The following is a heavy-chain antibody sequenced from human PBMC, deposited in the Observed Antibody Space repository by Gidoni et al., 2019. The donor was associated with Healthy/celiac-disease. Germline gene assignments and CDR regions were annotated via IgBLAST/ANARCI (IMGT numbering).Heavy chain of an antibody. D-gene: IGHD3-22*01. CDR2: IYWDDDK. V-gene: IGHV2-5*02. CDR1: GFSLSPSGVG. Sequence: QITLKETGPTRVKHTQTLTLTCTFSGFSLSPSGVGVGWIRQPPGKALEWLALIYWDDDKRYSPSLKSSLTITKDTSKNQVVLTMTNMDPVDTATYYCAHSLGGYYYDSSGYPLRYFDYWGQGTLVTVSS. CDR3: AHSLGGYYYDSSGYPLRYFDY. J-gene: IGHJ4*02.